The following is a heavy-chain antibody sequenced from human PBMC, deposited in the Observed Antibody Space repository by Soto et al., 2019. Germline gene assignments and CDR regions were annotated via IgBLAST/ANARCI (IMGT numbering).Heavy chain of an antibody. CDR2: LIPMFGTT. CDR3: ARAAVLTFTRFNDVDV. Sequence: QVQLVQSGAEVKTPGSSVKVSCEASGGTFSSYSINWVRQAPGQGLEWMGRLIPMFGTTDYAQRLQGRVTFGADDSTNTASMEVTDLTSEDTAVYYCARAAVLTFTRFNDVDVWGQGTTVTVSS. V-gene: IGHV1-69*18. CDR1: GGTFSSYS. J-gene: IGHJ6*02. D-gene: IGHD6-25*01.